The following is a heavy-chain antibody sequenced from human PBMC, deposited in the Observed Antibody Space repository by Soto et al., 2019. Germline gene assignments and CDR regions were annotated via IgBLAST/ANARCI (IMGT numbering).Heavy chain of an antibody. CDR1: GFSLSNCGGG. J-gene: IGHJ4*02. CDR2: IYCDADK. V-gene: IGHV2-5*02. D-gene: IGHD3-3*01. CDR3: APSRAAIYY. Sequence: SGPTLVNPIQTLTLTCNFSGFSLSNCGGGVGRIRQPPTKALAWLALIYCDADKRYSPSLKSRLTITKHTSKNQVVLTMTNMEPLCTATYYCAPSRAAIYYRGQGNPVPVSS.